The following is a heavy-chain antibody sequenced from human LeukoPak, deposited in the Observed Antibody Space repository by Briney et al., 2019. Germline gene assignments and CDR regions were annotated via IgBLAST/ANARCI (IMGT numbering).Heavy chain of an antibody. CDR1: GGSISSGSYC. CDR3: ARHRSKWLQSSFDY. J-gene: IGHJ4*02. CDR2: INHSGST. V-gene: IGHV4-39*01. Sequence: PSETLSLTCTVSGGSISSGSYCWSWIRQPPGKGLEWIGEINHSGSTNYNPSLKSRVTISVDTSKNQFSLKLSSVTAADTAVYYCARHRSKWLQSSFDYWGQGTLVTVSS. D-gene: IGHD5-24*01.